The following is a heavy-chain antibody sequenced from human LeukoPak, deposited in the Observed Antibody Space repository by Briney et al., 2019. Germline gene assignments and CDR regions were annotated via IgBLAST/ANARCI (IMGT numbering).Heavy chain of an antibody. CDR3: AKDRIAAPNGYYYYMDV. D-gene: IGHD6-13*01. Sequence: GGSLRLSCAASGFTFSSYAMSWVRQAPGKGLEWVSAISGSGGSTYYADSVKGRFTISRDNSKNTLYLQMNSLRAEDTAVYYCAKDRIAAPNGYYYYMDVWGKGTTVTVSS. V-gene: IGHV3-23*01. CDR1: GFTFSSYA. J-gene: IGHJ6*03. CDR2: ISGSGGST.